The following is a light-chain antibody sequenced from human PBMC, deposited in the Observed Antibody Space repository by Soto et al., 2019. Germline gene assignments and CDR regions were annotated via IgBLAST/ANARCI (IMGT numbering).Light chain of an antibody. J-gene: IGKJ5*01. Sequence: EIQMTQSPATLSVSQGERATISCRASQSVGSNLAWYQQKPGQAPRLLIYGASTRATGIPARFSGSGSGTEFTLTISSLQYEDFAVYYCQQYYNWPPITFGQGTRLEIK. CDR2: GAS. CDR3: QQYYNWPPIT. CDR1: QSVGSN. V-gene: IGKV3-15*01.